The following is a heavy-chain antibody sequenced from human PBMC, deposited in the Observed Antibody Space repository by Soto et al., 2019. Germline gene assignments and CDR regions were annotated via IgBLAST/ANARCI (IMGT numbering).Heavy chain of an antibody. CDR2: INDYGTTI. CDR3: ARGVLEPFDY. J-gene: IGHJ4*02. CDR1: GFTLGNYW. V-gene: IGHV3-74*01. Sequence: EVQLVESGGGLVQSGGSLRLSCAASGFTLGNYWMHWVRQAPGKGLVWVSRINDYGTTINYAESVEGRFIISRDDAKSEVYLQMNHLRAEDSAVYYCARGVLEPFDYWGQGALVTVSS. D-gene: IGHD1-1*01.